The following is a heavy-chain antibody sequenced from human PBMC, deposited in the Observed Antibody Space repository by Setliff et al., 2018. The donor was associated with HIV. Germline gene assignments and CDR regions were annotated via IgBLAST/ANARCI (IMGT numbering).Heavy chain of an antibody. CDR3: ARDRSSYVGLDAFDI. CDR2: IIPIFGTA. Sequence: SVKVSCKASGGTFSSYAISWVRQAPGQGLEGVGGIIPIFGTANYAQKFQGRVTITADESTSTAYMELSSLRSEDTAVYYCARDRSSYVGLDAFDIWGQGTMVTVSS. CDR1: GGTFSSYA. J-gene: IGHJ3*02. D-gene: IGHD5-12*01. V-gene: IGHV1-69*13.